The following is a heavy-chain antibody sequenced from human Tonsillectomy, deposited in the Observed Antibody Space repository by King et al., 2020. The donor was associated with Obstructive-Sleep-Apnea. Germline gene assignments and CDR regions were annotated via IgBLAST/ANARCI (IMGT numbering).Heavy chain of an antibody. CDR1: GASISSYY. CDR3: ARRSTTNCYVGCTFDI. D-gene: IGHD2-2*01. Sequence: QLQESGPGLVKPSETLSLTCSVSGASISSYYWSWIRQPAGKGLEWIGRIYASGSTNYNPSLKSRVTMSLDTSKNQFSLKLSSVTAADTAVYYCARRSTTNCYVGCTFDIWGQGTMDTVSS. V-gene: IGHV4-4*07. CDR2: IYASGST. J-gene: IGHJ3*02.